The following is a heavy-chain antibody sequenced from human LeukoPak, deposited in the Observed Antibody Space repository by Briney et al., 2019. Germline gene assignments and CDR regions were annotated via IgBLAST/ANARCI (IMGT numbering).Heavy chain of an antibody. CDR2: INHSGST. CDR3: ARGRYLPLYFDY. CDR1: GGSFSGYY. D-gene: IGHD3-16*02. V-gene: IGHV4-34*01. Sequence: SETLSPTCAVYGGSFSGYYWSWIRQPPGKGLEWIGEINHSGSTNYNPSLKSRVTISVDTSKNQFFLKLSSVTAADTAVYYCARGRYLPLYFDYWGQGTLVTVSS. J-gene: IGHJ4*02.